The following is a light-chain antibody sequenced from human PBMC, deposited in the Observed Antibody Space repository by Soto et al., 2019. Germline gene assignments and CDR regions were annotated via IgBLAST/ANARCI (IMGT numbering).Light chain of an antibody. V-gene: IGKV3-11*01. CDR1: QSVSSY. Sequence: EIVLTQSPATQSLSPGERATLSCRASQSVSSYLAWYQQKPGQAPRLLIYDASKRATGIPARFSGSGSGTDFTLTISSLEPDDFATYYCQQRTNWPPSITFGPGTKLDIK. J-gene: IGKJ3*01. CDR2: DAS. CDR3: QQRTNWPPSIT.